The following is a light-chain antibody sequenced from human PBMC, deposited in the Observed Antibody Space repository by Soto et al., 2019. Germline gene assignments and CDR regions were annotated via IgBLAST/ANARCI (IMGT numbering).Light chain of an antibody. V-gene: IGLV2-14*01. CDR3: SSFTRSRAYV. CDR1: SSDVGGYNF. CDR2: EVS. J-gene: IGLJ1*01. Sequence: QSALAQPASVSGSPGQSITISCTGTSSDVGGYNFVSWYQQQSGKAPKLMIHEVSNRPSGVSNRFSDSKSGNTASLTISGLQAEDEADYYCSSFTRSRAYVFGSGTKVTVL.